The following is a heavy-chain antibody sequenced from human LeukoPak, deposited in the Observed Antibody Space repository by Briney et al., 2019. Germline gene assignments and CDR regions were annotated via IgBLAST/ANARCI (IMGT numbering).Heavy chain of an antibody. CDR1: GFTFSSFA. V-gene: IGHV3-23*01. Sequence: GGSLRLSCAASGFTFSSFAMSWVRQAPGKGLEWVSAISGSGGGTYYADSVKGRFTISRDNSKNTLYLQMNSLKTEDTAVYYCTTEDIAMVRGVIITTPFDYWGQGTLVTVSS. D-gene: IGHD3-10*01. CDR2: ISGSGGGT. CDR3: TTEDIAMVRGVIITTPFDY. J-gene: IGHJ4*02.